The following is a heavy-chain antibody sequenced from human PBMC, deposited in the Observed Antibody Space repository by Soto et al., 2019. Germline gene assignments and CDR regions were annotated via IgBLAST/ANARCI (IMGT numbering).Heavy chain of an antibody. CDR1: GGSISSGGYY. J-gene: IGHJ4*02. D-gene: IGHD4-17*01. CDR2: IYYSGST. CDR3: ARQNDYGDYDY. Sequence: PSETLSLTCTVSGGSISSGGYYWSWIRQHPGKGLEWIGYIYYSGSTYYNPSLKSQVTISVDTSKNQLSLKLSSVTTADTAVYYCARQNDYGDYDYWGQGTLVTVSS. V-gene: IGHV4-31*01.